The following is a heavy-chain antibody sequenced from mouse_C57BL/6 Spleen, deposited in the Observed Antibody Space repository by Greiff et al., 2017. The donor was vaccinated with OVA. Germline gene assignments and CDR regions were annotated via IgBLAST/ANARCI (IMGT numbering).Heavy chain of an antibody. J-gene: IGHJ3*01. D-gene: IGHD2-4*01. V-gene: IGHV3-6*01. Sequence: ESGPGLVKPSQSLSLTCSVTGYSITSGYYWNWIRQFPGNKLEWMGYISYDGSNNYNPSLKNRISITRDTSKNQFFLKLNSVTTEDTATDYCARVDYDYDGAYWGQGTLVTVSA. CDR3: ARVDYDYDGAY. CDR2: ISYDGSN. CDR1: GYSITSGYY.